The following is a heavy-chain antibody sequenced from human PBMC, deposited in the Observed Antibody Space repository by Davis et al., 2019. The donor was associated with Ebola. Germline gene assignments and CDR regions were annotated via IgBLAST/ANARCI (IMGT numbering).Heavy chain of an antibody. Sequence: PGGSLRLSCATSGFTFSSYWMSWVRQAPGKGPEWVGNVKEDGSEKYYVDSVKGRFTISRDNAKSTLYLQVNSLTAEDTAVYYCVRTTYGAPEYWGQGTLVTVSS. CDR1: GFTFSSYW. CDR3: VRTTYGAPEY. J-gene: IGHJ4*02. V-gene: IGHV3-7*01. D-gene: IGHD4-17*01. CDR2: VKEDGSEK.